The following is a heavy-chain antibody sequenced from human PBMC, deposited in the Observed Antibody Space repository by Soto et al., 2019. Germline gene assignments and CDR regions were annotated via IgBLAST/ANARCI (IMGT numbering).Heavy chain of an antibody. J-gene: IGHJ5*02. CDR3: ARAPDTAMVGNWFDP. CDR2: INHSGST. V-gene: IGHV4-34*01. Sequence: QVQLQQWGAGLLKPSETLSLTCAVYGGSFSGYYWSWIRQPPGKGLEWIGEINHSGSTNYNPSLKSRVPISVDTSKNQFSLKLSSVTAADTAVYYCARAPDTAMVGNWFDPWGQGTLVTVSS. CDR1: GGSFSGYY. D-gene: IGHD5-18*01.